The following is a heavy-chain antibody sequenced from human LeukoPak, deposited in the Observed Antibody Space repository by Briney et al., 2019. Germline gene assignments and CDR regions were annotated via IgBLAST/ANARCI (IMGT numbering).Heavy chain of an antibody. CDR3: AKKTPGIHPFDS. V-gene: IGHV3-23*01. CDR2: VGTDSDT. D-gene: IGHD6-13*01. CDR1: GFTFRTSA. J-gene: IGHJ4*02. Sequence: PGGSLRLSCAASGFTFRTSAFSWVRQSPGRGLELDSTVGTDSDTYYADYVTGRFTISRDNSKNTVYLQMTGLRADDTAVYYCAKKTPGIHPFDSWGQGTLVTVSP.